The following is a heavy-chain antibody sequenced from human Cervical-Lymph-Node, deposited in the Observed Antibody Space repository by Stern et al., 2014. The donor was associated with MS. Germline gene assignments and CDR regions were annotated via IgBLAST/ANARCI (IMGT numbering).Heavy chain of an antibody. V-gene: IGHV4-39*01. CDR3: ARQLTISASDY. CDR2: IYYSGST. J-gene: IGHJ4*02. Sequence: QVQLQESGPGLVKPSETLSLTCTVSGGSVSSSSYYWGWIRQPPGKGLEWIGNIYYSGSTSYNPSLKSRVTISVDTSKSQFSLKLSFVTAADTALYYCARQLTISASDYWGQGTLVTVSS. CDR1: GGSVSSSSYY. D-gene: IGHD4/OR15-4a*01.